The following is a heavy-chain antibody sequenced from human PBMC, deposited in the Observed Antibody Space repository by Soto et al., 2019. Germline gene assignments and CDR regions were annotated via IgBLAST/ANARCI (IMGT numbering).Heavy chain of an antibody. J-gene: IGHJ6*02. D-gene: IGHD6-19*01. Sequence: ASVKVSCKASGSTFTGYYMHWVRQAPGQGLEWMGWINPNSGGTNYAQKFQGRVTMTRDTSISTAYMELSRLRSDDTAVYYCARGGIIGYSSGWYVDYYYGMDVWGQGTTVTVSS. CDR1: GSTFTGYY. V-gene: IGHV1-2*02. CDR2: INPNSGGT. CDR3: ARGGIIGYSSGWYVDYYYGMDV.